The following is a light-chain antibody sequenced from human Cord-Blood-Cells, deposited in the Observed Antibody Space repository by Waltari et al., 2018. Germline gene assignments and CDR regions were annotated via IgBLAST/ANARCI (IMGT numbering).Light chain of an antibody. Sequence: DIQMTQSPSSLSATVGDRVTITCRASQCISSYLKWDQQKPGKAPKLLIYAASSLQSEVPARFSGSGSGTDFTLTISSLQPEDFATYYCQQSYSTPPTFGGGTKVEIK. CDR2: AAS. CDR1: QCISSY. CDR3: QQSYSTPPT. V-gene: IGKV1-39*01. J-gene: IGKJ4*02.